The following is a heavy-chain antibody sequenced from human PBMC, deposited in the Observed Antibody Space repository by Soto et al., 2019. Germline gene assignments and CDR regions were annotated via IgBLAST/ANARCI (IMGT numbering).Heavy chain of an antibody. CDR2: IDPSGGIT. CDR1: GYSFTNFR. J-gene: IGHJ4*01. D-gene: IGHD1-7*01. CDR3: ARDVFVHENYETLRYLLAH. V-gene: IGHV1-46*01. Sequence: ASEKVSCKASGYSFTNFRIHWVRQAPGQGLEWMGMIDPSGGITRDAQRLQGRITMTRDASTSTVYMELRSLTSEDTAVYYCARDVFVHENYETLRYLLAHRGRRTPVPVSS.